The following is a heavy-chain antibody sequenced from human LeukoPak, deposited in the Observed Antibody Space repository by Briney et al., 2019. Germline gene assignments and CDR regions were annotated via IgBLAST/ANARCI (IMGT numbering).Heavy chain of an antibody. Sequence: GGSLRLSCAASGFTFSSYAMSWVRQAPGKGLEWVSGISGRGDSTYYADSVKGRFTISRDNSKNTLYLQMNSLRAEETAVYYCTKDGGRTIMVVAASHYWGQGTLVTVSS. J-gene: IGHJ4*02. CDR1: GFTFSSYA. V-gene: IGHV3-23*01. CDR2: ISGRGDST. D-gene: IGHD2-15*01. CDR3: TKDGGRTIMVVAASHY.